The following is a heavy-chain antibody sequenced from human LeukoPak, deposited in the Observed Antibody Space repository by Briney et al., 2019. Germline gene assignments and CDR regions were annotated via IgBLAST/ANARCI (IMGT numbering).Heavy chain of an antibody. D-gene: IGHD3-10*01. V-gene: IGHV3-48*03. CDR3: ARARVGYYGSGSYGY. CDR2: ISSSGSTI. Sequence: PGGSLRLSCAASGFTFSSYEMNWVRQAPGKGLEWVSYISSSGSTIYYADSVKGRFTISRDNAKNSLYLQMNRLRAEDTAVYYCARARVGYYGSGSYGYWGQGTLVTVSS. J-gene: IGHJ4*02. CDR1: GFTFSSYE.